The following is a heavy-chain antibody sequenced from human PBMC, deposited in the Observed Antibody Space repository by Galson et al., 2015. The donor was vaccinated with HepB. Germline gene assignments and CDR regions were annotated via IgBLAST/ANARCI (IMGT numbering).Heavy chain of an antibody. CDR1: GFTFSSYT. J-gene: IGHJ4*02. CDR3: ARIALSGSYWYFDY. V-gene: IGHV3-48*01. Sequence: SLRLSCAASGFTFSSYTMNWVRQAPGKGLEWISYISTTSDNKFSADSVKGRFIISRDNAKNSLYLQMNSLRAEDMAVYYCARIALSGSYWYFDYWGQGTLVTVSS. D-gene: IGHD1-26*01. CDR2: ISTTSDNK.